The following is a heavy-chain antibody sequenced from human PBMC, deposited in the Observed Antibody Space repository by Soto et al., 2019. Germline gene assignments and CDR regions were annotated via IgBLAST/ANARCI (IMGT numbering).Heavy chain of an antibody. CDR1: GFPCRSYA. Sequence: LRLSCSAPGFPCRSYAKHWSRQGPGNSLEWGSAIGTAGDTNYAGSVKGRFTISRENANNSLHLPMNSLRAGDTAIYFCARAIGPTLFDYWGQGTLVTVSS. J-gene: IGHJ4*02. D-gene: IGHD3-22*01. V-gene: IGHV3-13*04. CDR2: IGTAGDT. CDR3: ARAIGPTLFDY.